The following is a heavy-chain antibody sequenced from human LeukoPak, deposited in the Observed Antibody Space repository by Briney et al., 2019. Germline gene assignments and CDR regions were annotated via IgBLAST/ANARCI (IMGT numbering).Heavy chain of an antibody. J-gene: IGHJ3*02. CDR3: ARPIRGCSSTSCYAPDAFDI. D-gene: IGHD2-2*01. Sequence: GESLKISCKGSGYSFTSYWIGWVRQMPGKGLGWMGIIYPGDSDTRYSPSFQGQVTISADKSISTAYLQWSSLKASDTAMYYCARPIRGCSSTSCYAPDAFDIWGQGTMVTVSS. CDR1: GYSFTSYW. CDR2: IYPGDSDT. V-gene: IGHV5-51*01.